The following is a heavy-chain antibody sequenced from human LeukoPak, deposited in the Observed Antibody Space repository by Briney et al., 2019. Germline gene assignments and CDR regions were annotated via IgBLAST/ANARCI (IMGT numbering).Heavy chain of an antibody. J-gene: IGHJ4*02. V-gene: IGHV3-53*01. D-gene: IGHD2-15*01. CDR3: ASVSGGTEYYFDY. Sequence: GGSLRLSCAASGFTVSSNYMSWVRQAPGKGLESVSVIYSGGSTYYAGSVKGRFTISRDNSKNTLYLQMNSLRAEDTAVYYCASVSGGTEYYFDYWGQGTLVTVSS. CDR1: GFTVSSNY. CDR2: IYSGGST.